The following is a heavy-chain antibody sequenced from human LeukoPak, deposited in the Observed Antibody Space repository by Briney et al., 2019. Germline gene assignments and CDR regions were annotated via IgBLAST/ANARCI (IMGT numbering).Heavy chain of an antibody. D-gene: IGHD3-22*01. CDR1: GGSISSGGYY. CDR3: ASSRYDSEFYYYYGMDV. CDR2: IHYSGST. J-gene: IGHJ6*02. V-gene: IGHV4-61*08. Sequence: SQTLSLTCAVSGGSISSGGYYWSWIRQPPGKGLDWIAYIHYSGSTNHNPSLKSRVTISVDTSKNQFSLKLNSVTAADTAVYYCASSRYDSEFYYYYGMDVWGQGTTVTVSS.